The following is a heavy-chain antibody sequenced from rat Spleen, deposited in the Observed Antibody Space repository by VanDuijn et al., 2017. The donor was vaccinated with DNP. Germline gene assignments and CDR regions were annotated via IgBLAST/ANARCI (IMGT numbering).Heavy chain of an antibody. CDR3: VRPHVPYYGYTFYFDS. D-gene: IGHD1-9*01. CDR2: ISYDGSDT. J-gene: IGHJ2*01. V-gene: IGHV5-22*01. CDR1: GFTFSNYY. Sequence: EVQLVESGGGLVQPGRSLKLSCAASGFTFSNYYMAWVRQAPTKGLEWVASISYDGSDTYYRDSVKGRFTISKDDAKSTLYLQMYSLRSEDTANYYCVRPHVPYYGYTFYFDSWGQGIMVTVSS.